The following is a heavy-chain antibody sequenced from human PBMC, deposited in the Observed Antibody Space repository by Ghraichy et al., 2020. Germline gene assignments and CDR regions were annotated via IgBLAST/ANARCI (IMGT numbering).Heavy chain of an antibody. CDR3: ATKGLSGYVPTYYGLDV. J-gene: IGHJ6*02. V-gene: IGHV3-23*01. D-gene: IGHD3-22*01. Sequence: GGSLRLSCAASGFTFSSNAMSWVRQAPGKGPEWVSAISGSGGTTYYADSVKGRFTISRDNSKNTLFLQMNSLIAEDTAVYYCATKGLSGYVPTYYGLDVWGQGTTVTVSS. CDR1: GFTFSSNA. CDR2: ISGSGGTT.